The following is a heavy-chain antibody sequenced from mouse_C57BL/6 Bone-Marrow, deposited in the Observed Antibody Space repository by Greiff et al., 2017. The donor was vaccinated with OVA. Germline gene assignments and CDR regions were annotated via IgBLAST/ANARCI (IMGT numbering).Heavy chain of an antibody. J-gene: IGHJ4*01. D-gene: IGHD2-3*01. V-gene: IGHV5-16*01. CDR3: ARDYDGYNYAMDY. CDR1: GFTFSDYY. CDR2: INYDGSST. Sequence: EVQLVESEGGLVQPGSSMTLSCTASGFTFSDYYMAWVRQVPEKGLEWVANINYDGSSTYYLDSLKSRFIISRDNAKNILYLKMSSMKSEDTATYYCARDYDGYNYAMDYWGQGTSVTVSS.